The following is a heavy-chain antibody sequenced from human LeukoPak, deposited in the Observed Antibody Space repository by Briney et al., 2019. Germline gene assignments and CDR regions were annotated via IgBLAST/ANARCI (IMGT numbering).Heavy chain of an antibody. V-gene: IGHV4-59*08. Sequence: KPSETLSLTCTVSGGSISSYYWSWIRQPPGEALQWIGYIFFTGNTNYNPSLKSRVTISVDTSKNQFSLKLSSVTAADMAVYYCARADWDSSGWYYFDYWGQGTLVTVSS. D-gene: IGHD6-19*01. CDR1: GGSISSYY. J-gene: IGHJ4*02. CDR3: ARADWDSSGWYYFDY. CDR2: IFFTGNT.